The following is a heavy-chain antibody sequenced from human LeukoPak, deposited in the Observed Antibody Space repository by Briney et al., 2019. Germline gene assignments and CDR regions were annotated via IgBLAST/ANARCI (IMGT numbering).Heavy chain of an antibody. CDR1: GYTFTSYY. CDR2: INPSGGST. Sequence: GASVKVSCKASGYTFTSYYMHWVRQAPGQGLEWMGIINPSGGSTSYAQKFQGRVTMTRDTSTSTVYMELSSLRSEDTAVYYCARGGRIAVAVTQMGYWGQGTLVTVSS. CDR3: ARGGRIAVAVTQMGY. D-gene: IGHD6-19*01. V-gene: IGHV1-46*01. J-gene: IGHJ4*02.